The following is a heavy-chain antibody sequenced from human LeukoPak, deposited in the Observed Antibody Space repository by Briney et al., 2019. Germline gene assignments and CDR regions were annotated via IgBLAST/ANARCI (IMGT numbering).Heavy chain of an antibody. CDR2: MIPIFGTA. V-gene: IGHV1-69*05. Sequence: SVKVSCKASGGTFSSYAISWVRQAPGQGLESMGGMIPIFGTANYAQKFQGRVTITTDESTSTAYMELSSLRSEDTAVYYCARGFVLRFLEWSHPPDYYYMDVWGKGTTVTVSS. CDR1: GGTFSSYA. CDR3: ARGFVLRFLEWSHPPDYYYMDV. D-gene: IGHD3-3*01. J-gene: IGHJ6*03.